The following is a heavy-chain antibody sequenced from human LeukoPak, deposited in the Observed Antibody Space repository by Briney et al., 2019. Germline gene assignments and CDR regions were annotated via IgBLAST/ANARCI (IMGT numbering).Heavy chain of an antibody. V-gene: IGHV4-34*01. J-gene: IGHJ4*02. CDR3: ASRRRVYSSGYDY. Sequence: ASETLSLTCAVYGGSFSGYYWSWIRQPPGKGLEWIGEINHSGSTNYNPSLKSRVTISVDTSKNQFSLKLSSVTAADTAVYYCASRRRVYSSGYDYWGQGTLVTVSS. D-gene: IGHD3-22*01. CDR1: GGSFSGYY. CDR2: INHSGST.